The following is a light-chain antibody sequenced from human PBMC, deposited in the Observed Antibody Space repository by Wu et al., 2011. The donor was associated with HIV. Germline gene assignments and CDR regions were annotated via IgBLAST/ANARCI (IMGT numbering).Light chain of an antibody. Sequence: ATLSSQGSQGVSSYLAWYQQKPGQAPTAPYLVVHPQGPLVSQTGFSGSGSGTDFTLTISRLDPEDFAVYYCQHYGNSPYTFGQGTKLEIK. CDR1: QGVSSY. J-gene: IGKJ2*01. CDR2: VHP. V-gene: IGKV3-20*01. CDR3: QHYGNSPYT.